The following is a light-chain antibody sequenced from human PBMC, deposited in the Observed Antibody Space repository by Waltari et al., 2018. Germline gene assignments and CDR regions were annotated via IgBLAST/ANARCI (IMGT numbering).Light chain of an antibody. J-gene: IGLJ3*02. V-gene: IGLV2-14*01. CDR2: AVS. CDR3: LSYTNTAVRV. Sequence: QSALTQPASVSGSPGQAIPISCPGSRSDVGANNYVSWYRQYPGKAPQVFIYAVSNRPSGVSNRFSGSKSGNTASLTISGLQAEDEADYYCLSYTNTAVRVFGGGTRLTVL. CDR1: RSDVGANNY.